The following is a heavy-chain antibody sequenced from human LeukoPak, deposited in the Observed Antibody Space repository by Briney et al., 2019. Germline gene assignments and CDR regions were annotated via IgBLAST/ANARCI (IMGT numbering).Heavy chain of an antibody. CDR2: IYYSGTT. V-gene: IGHV4-59*01. CDR3: AREDPQTTVPAGLDV. Sequence: SGALSLTCAVSGGSIGSYYWSWLRQPPGRGLEWIGYIYYSGTTNYNPSLKSRVTISVDTSKNQFSLKLTSVTAADAAIYYCAREDPQTTVPAGLDVWGQGTTVTVSS. J-gene: IGHJ6*02. D-gene: IGHD4-17*01. CDR1: GGSIGSYY.